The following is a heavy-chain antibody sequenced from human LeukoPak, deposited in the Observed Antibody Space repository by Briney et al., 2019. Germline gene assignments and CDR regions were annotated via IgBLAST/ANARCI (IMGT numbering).Heavy chain of an antibody. J-gene: IGHJ4*02. CDR3: ARDPEGTLSNPTVTTD. CDR1: GFTFSSYS. D-gene: IGHD4-17*01. CDR2: ISSSSSTI. Sequence: GGSLRLSCAASGFTFSSYSMNWVRQAPGKGLEWVSYISSSSSTIYYADSVKGRFTISRDNAKNSLYLQMNSLRAEDTGVYYCARDPEGTLSNPTVTTDWGQGTLVTVSS. V-gene: IGHV3-48*01.